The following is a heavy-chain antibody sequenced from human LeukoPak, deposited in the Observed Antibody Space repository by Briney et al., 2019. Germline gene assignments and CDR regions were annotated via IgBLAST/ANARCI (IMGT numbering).Heavy chain of an antibody. V-gene: IGHV4-38-2*02. CDR3: ARDRPGGGGASDY. CDR2: IYHSGST. D-gene: IGHD2-15*01. Sequence: SETLSLTCAVSGYSIGSGYYWGWIRQPPGKGLEWIGTIYHSGSTYYNPSLKSRVTMSVDTSKNQFSLKLSSVTAADTAVYYCARDRPGGGGASDYWGQGTLVTVSS. J-gene: IGHJ4*02. CDR1: GYSIGSGYY.